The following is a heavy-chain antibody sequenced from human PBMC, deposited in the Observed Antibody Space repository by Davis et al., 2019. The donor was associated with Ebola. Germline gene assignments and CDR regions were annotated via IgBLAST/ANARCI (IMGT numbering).Heavy chain of an antibody. CDR1: GYTFTSYG. V-gene: IGHV1-18*01. CDR3: AILDSSGWSVKFDY. D-gene: IGHD6-19*01. CDR2: ISAYNGNT. Sequence: ASVKVSCKASGYTFTSYGISWVRQAPGQGLEWMGWISAYNGNTNYAQKLQGRVTMTTDTSTSTAYMELRSLRSDDTAVYYCAILDSSGWSVKFDYWGQGTLVTVSS. J-gene: IGHJ4*02.